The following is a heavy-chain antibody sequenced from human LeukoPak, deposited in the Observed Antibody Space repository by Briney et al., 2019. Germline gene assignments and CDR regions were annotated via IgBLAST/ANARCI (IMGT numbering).Heavy chain of an antibody. D-gene: IGHD3-10*01. CDR2: IIPSGHTT. CDR1: GFTFSSHG. CDR3: ARDPYYYNSGSFAAFDI. Sequence: PGGTLRLSCAASGFTFSSHGMNWVRQAPGKGLEWVSGIIPSGHTTYYADSVRGRFTISRDNSRNTLYLQMDSLTAEDTALYYCARDPYYYNSGSFAAFDIWGQGTMVTVSS. V-gene: IGHV3-23*01. J-gene: IGHJ3*02.